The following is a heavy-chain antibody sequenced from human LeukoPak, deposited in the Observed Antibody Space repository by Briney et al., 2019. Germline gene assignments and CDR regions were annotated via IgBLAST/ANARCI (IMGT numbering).Heavy chain of an antibody. V-gene: IGHV3-23*01. CDR3: ATHYDGTGYYVS. J-gene: IGHJ5*02. Sequence: HPGGSLRLSCAASGFTFSSYAVSWVRQAPGKGLEWVSAVSGSGGTIYYADSVKGRFTISRDNSKSTLHLQMNSLRAEDTAVYYCATHYDGTGYYVSWGQGTLVTVSS. CDR1: GFTFSSYA. CDR2: VSGSGGTI. D-gene: IGHD3-22*01.